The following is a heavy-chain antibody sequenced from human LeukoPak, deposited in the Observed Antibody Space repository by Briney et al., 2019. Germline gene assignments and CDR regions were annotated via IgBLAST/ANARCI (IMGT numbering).Heavy chain of an antibody. CDR1: GVTFSSYA. V-gene: IGHV3-7*01. J-gene: IGHJ4*02. CDR2: IKQDGSEK. D-gene: IGHD3-16*01. CDR3: ARRVPSQVITDYFDS. Sequence: GGSLRLSCAASGVTFSSYAMSWVRQAPGKGLEWVANIKQDGSEKYYVDSVKGRFTISRDNAKNSLYLQMNSLRAEDTAVYYCARRVPSQVITDYFDSWGQGTLVTVSS.